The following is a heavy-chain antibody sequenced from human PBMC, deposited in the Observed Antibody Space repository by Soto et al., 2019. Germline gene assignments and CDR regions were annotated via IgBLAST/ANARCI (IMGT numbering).Heavy chain of an antibody. Sequence: ASVKVSCKASGGTFSSYAISWVRQAPGQGLEWMGGIIPIFGTANYAQKFQGRVTITADESTSTAYMELSSLRSEDTAVYYCARGWFGELFNYYYYGMDVWGQGTTVTVSS. D-gene: IGHD3-10*01. V-gene: IGHV1-69*13. J-gene: IGHJ6*02. CDR3: ARGWFGELFNYYYYGMDV. CDR1: GGTFSSYA. CDR2: IIPIFGTA.